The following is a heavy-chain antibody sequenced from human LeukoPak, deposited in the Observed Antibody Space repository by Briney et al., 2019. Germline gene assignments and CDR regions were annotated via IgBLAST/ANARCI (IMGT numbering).Heavy chain of an antibody. CDR3: ARVASTYYYGSGSATSSYYFDY. CDR2: ISAYNGNT. CDR1: GYTFTSYG. J-gene: IGHJ4*02. D-gene: IGHD3-10*01. Sequence: ASVKVSCKASGYTFTSYGISWVRQAPGQGLEWMGWISAYNGNTNYAQKLQGRVTMTTDTSTSTAYMELRSLRSDDTAVYYCARVASTYYYGSGSATSSYYFDYWGRGTLVTVSS. V-gene: IGHV1-18*01.